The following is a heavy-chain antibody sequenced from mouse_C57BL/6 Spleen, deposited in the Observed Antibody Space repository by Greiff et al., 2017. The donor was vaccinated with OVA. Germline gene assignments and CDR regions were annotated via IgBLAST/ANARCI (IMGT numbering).Heavy chain of an antibody. D-gene: IGHD1-1*01. CDR1: GYTFTDYN. Sequence: VQLQQSGPELVKPGASVKIPCKASGYTFTDYNMDWVKQSHGKSLEWIGDINPNNGGTIYNQKFKGKATLTVDKSSSTAYMELRSLTSEDTAVYYCARRGYGSSLYYFDYWGQGTTLTVSS. CDR2: INPNNGGT. J-gene: IGHJ2*01. V-gene: IGHV1-18*01. CDR3: ARRGYGSSLYYFDY.